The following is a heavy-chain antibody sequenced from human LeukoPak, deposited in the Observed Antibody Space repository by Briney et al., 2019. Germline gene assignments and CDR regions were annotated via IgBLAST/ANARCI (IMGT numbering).Heavy chain of an antibody. V-gene: IGHV4-38-2*02. CDR1: GYSISSGYY. CDR2: IYHSGST. Sequence: SETLSLTCTVSGYSISSGYYWGWIRQPPGEGLEWIGSIYHSGSTYYNPSLKSRVTISVDTSKNQFSLKLSSVTAADTAVYYCARVVVRGVNRSGDYYYMDVWGKGTTVTVSS. CDR3: ARVVVRGVNRSGDYYYMDV. D-gene: IGHD3-10*01. J-gene: IGHJ6*03.